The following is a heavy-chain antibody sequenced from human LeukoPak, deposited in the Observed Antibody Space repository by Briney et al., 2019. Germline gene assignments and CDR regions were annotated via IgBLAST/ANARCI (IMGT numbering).Heavy chain of an antibody. Sequence: SETLSLTCTVSGGSISSNHYYWGWIRQPPGKGLEWIGSIYYSGSTYYNPSLQSRVSFSVDRSKDQFSLKLSSVTAADTAVYYCAKVDNSVGASIRMSFDAFDIWGQGTMVTVSS. D-gene: IGHD1-26*01. CDR1: GGSISSNHYY. CDR2: IYYSGST. V-gene: IGHV4-39*01. CDR3: AKVDNSVGASIRMSFDAFDI. J-gene: IGHJ3*02.